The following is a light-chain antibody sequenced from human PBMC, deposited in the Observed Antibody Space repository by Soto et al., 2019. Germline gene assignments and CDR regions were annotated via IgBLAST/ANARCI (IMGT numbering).Light chain of an antibody. J-gene: IGKJ3*01. CDR2: AAS. CDR1: QSISSY. CDR3: QKHDFAPFT. V-gene: IGKV1-39*01. Sequence: DIQMTQSPSSLSASVGDRVTITCRASQSISSYLNWYQQKPGKAPKLLIYAASSLQGGVPSTFSGSGSGTDFTLTINTLHPEDFATYYCQKHDFAPFTFGPGTKVDIK.